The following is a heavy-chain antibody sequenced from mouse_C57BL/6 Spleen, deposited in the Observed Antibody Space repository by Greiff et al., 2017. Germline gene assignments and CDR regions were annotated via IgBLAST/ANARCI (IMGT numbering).Heavy chain of an antibody. V-gene: IGHV5-6*01. D-gene: IGHD1-1*01. CDR2: ISSGGSYT. J-gene: IGHJ2*01. CDR1: GFTFSSYG. Sequence: EVQRVESGGDLVKPGGSLKLSCAASGFTFSSYGMSWVRQTPDKRLEWVATISSGGSYTYYPDSVKGRFTISRDNAKNTLYLQMSRLKSEDTAMYYCARRGTTVVAHFDYWGQGTTLTVSS. CDR3: ARRGTTVVAHFDY.